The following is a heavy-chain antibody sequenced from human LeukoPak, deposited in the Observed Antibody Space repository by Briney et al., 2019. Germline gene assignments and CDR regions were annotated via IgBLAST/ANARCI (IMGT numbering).Heavy chain of an antibody. V-gene: IGHV3-48*03. CDR1: GFTFSSYE. D-gene: IGHD2-15*01. Sequence: GGSLRLSCAASGFTFSSYEMNWVRQAPGKGLDWVSYISGSGSTIYYADSVKGRFTISRDNVKNSLYLQMNSLRAEDTAVYYCARGPLGYCSGGSCYSNFQHWGQGTLVTVSS. J-gene: IGHJ1*01. CDR3: ARGPLGYCSGGSCYSNFQH. CDR2: ISGSGSTI.